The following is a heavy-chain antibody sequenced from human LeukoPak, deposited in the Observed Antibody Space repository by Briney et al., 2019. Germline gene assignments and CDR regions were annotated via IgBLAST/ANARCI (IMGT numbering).Heavy chain of an antibody. CDR1: GFTFGDYA. CDR3: TRALRPLYSYGPYYFDY. J-gene: IGHJ4*02. V-gene: IGHV3-49*04. CDR2: IRSKAYGGTT. D-gene: IGHD5-18*01. Sequence: GVLRLSCTASGFTFGDYAMSWVRQAPGKGLEWVGFIRSKAYGGTTEYAASVKGRFTISRDDSKSIAYLQMSSLKTEDTAVYYCTRALRPLYSYGPYYFDYWGQGTLVTVSS.